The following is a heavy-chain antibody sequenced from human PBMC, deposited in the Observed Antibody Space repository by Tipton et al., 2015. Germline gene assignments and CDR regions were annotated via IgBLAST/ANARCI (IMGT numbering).Heavy chain of an antibody. D-gene: IGHD1-1*01. CDR1: GFTFRDFG. V-gene: IGHV3-33*01. CDR2: IWYDGSES. J-gene: IGHJ4*02. Sequence: SLRLSCIASGFTFRDFGIHWVRQAPGKGLEWLAVIWYDGSESRYAESVKGRFTISRDSVKNTAYLQMNSLRVEDTGVYFCTRGNPPNWPTDFWGQGTLVTVSS. CDR3: TRGNPPNWPTDF.